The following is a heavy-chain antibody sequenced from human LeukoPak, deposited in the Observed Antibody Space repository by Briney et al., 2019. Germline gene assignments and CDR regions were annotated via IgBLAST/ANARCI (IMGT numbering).Heavy chain of an antibody. V-gene: IGHV4-31*03. CDR1: GGSISSGGYY. Sequence: PSETLSLTCTVSGGSISSGGYYWSWIRQHPGKGLEWIGYIYYSGSTYYNPSLKSRVTISVDTSKNQFSLSLTSVTASDTAIYYCARAKNWFNPWGQGTLVTVSS. CDR3: ARAKNWFNP. J-gene: IGHJ5*02. CDR2: IYYSGST.